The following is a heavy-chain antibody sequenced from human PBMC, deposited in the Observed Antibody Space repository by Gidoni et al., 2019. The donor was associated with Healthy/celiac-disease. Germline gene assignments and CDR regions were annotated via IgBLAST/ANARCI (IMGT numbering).Heavy chain of an antibody. J-gene: IGHJ3*02. CDR3: ARRLGGIYPHDAFDI. CDR2: IYPGDSDT. Sequence: EVQLVQSGAEEKKPGESLKISCTGSGYSFTSYWIGWVRQMPGKGLSWMGIIYPGDSDTRYSPSFQGQVTISADKSISTAYLQWSSLKASDTAMYYCARRLGGIYPHDAFDIWGQGTMVTVSS. CDR1: GYSFTSYW. D-gene: IGHD3-16*01. V-gene: IGHV5-51*01.